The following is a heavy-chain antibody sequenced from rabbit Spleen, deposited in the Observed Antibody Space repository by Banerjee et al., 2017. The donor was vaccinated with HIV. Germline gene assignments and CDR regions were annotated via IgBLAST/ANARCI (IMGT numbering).Heavy chain of an antibody. J-gene: IGHJ4*01. CDR1: GVSLNDKDV. CDR3: ARGQSGSSSGYYWDYFNL. D-gene: IGHD1-1*01. CDR2: IYTGNGNT. Sequence: QEQLEESGGGLVKPEGSLTLTCKASGVSLNDKDVMCWVRQAPGKGLEWIGCIYTGNGNTYYARWAKGRFTISKTSSTTVTLQMTSLTAADTATYFCARGQSGSSSGYYWDYFNLWGPGTLVTVS. V-gene: IGHV1S45*01.